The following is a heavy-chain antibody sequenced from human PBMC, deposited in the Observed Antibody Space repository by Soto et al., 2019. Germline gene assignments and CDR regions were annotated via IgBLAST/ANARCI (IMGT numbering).Heavy chain of an antibody. CDR1: GYTFTSYY. Sequence: GASVKVSCKASGYTFTSYYMHWVRQAPGQGLEWMGIINPSGGSTSYAQKFQGRVTMTRDTSTSTVYMELSSLRSEDTAVYYCARDLAVTMIVVGPDAFDIWGQGTMVTVSS. V-gene: IGHV1-46*01. D-gene: IGHD3-22*01. CDR2: INPSGGST. J-gene: IGHJ3*02. CDR3: ARDLAVTMIVVGPDAFDI.